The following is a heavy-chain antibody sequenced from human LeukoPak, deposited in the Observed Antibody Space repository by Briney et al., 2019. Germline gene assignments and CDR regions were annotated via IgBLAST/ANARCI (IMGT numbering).Heavy chain of an antibody. J-gene: IGHJ4*02. CDR3: ATTYGPFDY. CDR2: ISGSGGST. Sequence: PGGSLRLSCAASGFSLSSFAMTWVRQAPGKGLEWVSAISGSGGSTYYADSVKGRFTISRDNSKNTLYLQMNSLRAEDTAVYYCATTYGPFDYWGQGTLVTVSS. CDR1: GFSLSSFA. V-gene: IGHV3-23*01. D-gene: IGHD4-17*01.